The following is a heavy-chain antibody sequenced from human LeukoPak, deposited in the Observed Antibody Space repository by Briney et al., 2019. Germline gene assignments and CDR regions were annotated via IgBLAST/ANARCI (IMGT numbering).Heavy chain of an antibody. CDR3: ARDPRIAAAALFDY. D-gene: IGHD6-13*01. V-gene: IGHV1-18*01. J-gene: IGHJ4*02. CDR2: ISAYNGNT. CDR1: GYTFTSYG. Sequence: VASVKVSCKASGYTFTSYGISWVRQAPGQGLEWTGWISAYNGNTNYAQKLQGRVTMTTDTSTSTAYMELRSLRSDDTAVYYCARDPRIAAAALFDYWGQGTLVTVSS.